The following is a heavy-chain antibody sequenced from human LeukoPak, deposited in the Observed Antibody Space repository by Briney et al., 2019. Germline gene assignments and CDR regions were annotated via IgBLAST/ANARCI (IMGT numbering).Heavy chain of an antibody. V-gene: IGHV3-48*03. CDR1: GFTLSSYE. D-gene: IGHD3-22*01. Sequence: GGSLRLSCAASGFTLSSYEMNWVRQAPGKGLEWVSYISSSGSIIYYADSVKGRFIISRDNAKNSLYLQMNSLRAEDTAVYYCTRDRYYYDSSGHPYYFDYWGQGTLVTVSS. CDR2: ISSSGSII. J-gene: IGHJ4*02. CDR3: TRDRYYYDSSGHPYYFDY.